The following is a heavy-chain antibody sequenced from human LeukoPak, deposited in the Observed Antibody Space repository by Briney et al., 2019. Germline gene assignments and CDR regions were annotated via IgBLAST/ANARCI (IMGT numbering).Heavy chain of an antibody. D-gene: IGHD2-21*02. Sequence: SGTLSLTCAVSGGSISSSNWWSWVRQPPGKGLEWIGEIYHSGSTNYNPSLESRVTISVDKSKNQFSLKLSSVTAADTAVYYCARGAYCGGDCYSGAPNWFDPWGQGTLVTVSS. CDR1: GGSISSSNW. V-gene: IGHV4-4*02. CDR3: ARGAYCGGDCYSGAPNWFDP. CDR2: IYHSGST. J-gene: IGHJ5*02.